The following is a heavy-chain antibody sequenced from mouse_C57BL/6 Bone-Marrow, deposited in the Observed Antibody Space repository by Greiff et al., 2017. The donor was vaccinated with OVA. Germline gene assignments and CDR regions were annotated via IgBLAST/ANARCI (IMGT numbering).Heavy chain of an antibody. CDR2: ISDGGSYT. Sequence: EVMLVESGGGLVKPGGSLKLSCAASGFTFSSYAMSWVRQTPEKRLEWVATISDGGSYTYYPDNVKGRFTISRDNAKNNRYLQMSHLKSEDTAMYYCARGSTRFAYWGQGTLVTVSA. J-gene: IGHJ3*01. CDR3: ARGSTRFAY. CDR1: GFTFSSYA. D-gene: IGHD1-1*01. V-gene: IGHV5-4*03.